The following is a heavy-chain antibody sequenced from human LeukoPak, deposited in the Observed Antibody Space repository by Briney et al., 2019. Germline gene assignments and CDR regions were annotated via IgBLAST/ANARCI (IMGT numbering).Heavy chain of an antibody. CDR3: ARGPSTWADY. CDR2: ISGSGGST. J-gene: IGHJ4*02. CDR1: GFTFSSYA. V-gene: IGHV3-23*01. D-gene: IGHD7-27*01. Sequence: GGSLRLSCAASGFTFSSYAMSWVRQAPGKGLEWVSAISGSGGSTYYADSVKGRFTISRDNANNSLYLQMNSLRAEDTAVYFCARGPSTWADYWGQGTLVFVSS.